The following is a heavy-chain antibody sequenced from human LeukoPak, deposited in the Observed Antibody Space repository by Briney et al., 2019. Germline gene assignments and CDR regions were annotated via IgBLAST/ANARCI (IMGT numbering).Heavy chain of an antibody. Sequence: GGSLRLSCAASGFTVSNNYMSWVRQAPGKGLEWVSLIYGGGTTYYADSVKGRFTISSDSSKNTLYLQMSSLRAEDTAVYFCARRGCYGGNCYPCDYWGQGTLVTVSS. CDR3: ARRGCYGGNCYPCDY. CDR2: IYGGGTT. J-gene: IGHJ4*02. D-gene: IGHD2-21*02. CDR1: GFTVSNNY. V-gene: IGHV3-53*01.